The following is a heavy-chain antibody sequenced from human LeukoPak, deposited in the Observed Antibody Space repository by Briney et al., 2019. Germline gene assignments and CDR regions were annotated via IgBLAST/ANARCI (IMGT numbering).Heavy chain of an antibody. D-gene: IGHD3-22*01. Sequence: SGGSLRLSCAASGFTFSSYGMHWVRQAPGKGLEWVAFIRYDGSNKYYADSVKGRFTISRDNSKNTLYLQMNSLRAEDTAVYYCAKEDYYYDSSGFNPFDYWGQGTLVTVSS. CDR3: AKEDYYYDSSGFNPFDY. V-gene: IGHV3-30*02. CDR2: IRYDGSNK. CDR1: GFTFSSYG. J-gene: IGHJ4*02.